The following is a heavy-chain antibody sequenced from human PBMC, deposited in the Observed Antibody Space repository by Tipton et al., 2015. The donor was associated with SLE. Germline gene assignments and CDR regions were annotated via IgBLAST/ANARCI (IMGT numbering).Heavy chain of an antibody. CDR1: GGSISSGGYY. Sequence: TLSLTSTVSGGSISSGGYYWSWIRQHPGKGLERIGYIYYSGSTYYNPSLKSRVTISVDTSKNQFSLKLSSVTAADTAVYYCARDLAARGGHYFDDWGQVTLVTVFS. CDR2: IYYSGST. J-gene: IGHJ4*02. D-gene: IGHD6-25*01. V-gene: IGHV4-31*03. CDR3: ARDLAARGGHYFDD.